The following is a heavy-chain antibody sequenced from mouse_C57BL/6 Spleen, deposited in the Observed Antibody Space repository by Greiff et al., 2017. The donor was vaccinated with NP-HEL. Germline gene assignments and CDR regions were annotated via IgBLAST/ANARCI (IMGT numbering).Heavy chain of an antibody. D-gene: IGHD1-1*01. J-gene: IGHJ3*01. CDR1: GYTFTDYY. CDR2: IYPGSGNT. V-gene: IGHV1-76*01. Sequence: VKLQESGAELVRPGASVKLSCKASGYTFTDYYINWVKQRPGQGLEWIARIYPGSGNTYYNEKFKGKATLTAEKSSSTAYMQLSSLTSEDSAVYFCAREDYGSSSFAYWGQGTLVTVSA. CDR3: AREDYGSSSFAY.